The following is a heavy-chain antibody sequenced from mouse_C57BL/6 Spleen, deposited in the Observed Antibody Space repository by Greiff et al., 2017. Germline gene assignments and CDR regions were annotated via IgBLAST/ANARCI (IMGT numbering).Heavy chain of an antibody. Sequence: ESGPGLVKPSQSLSLTCSVTGYSITSGYYWNWIRQFPGNKLEWMGYISYDGSNNYNPSLKNRISITRDTSKNQFFLKLNSVTTEDTATYYCANYYGSSYPFAYWGQGTLVTVSA. V-gene: IGHV3-6*01. J-gene: IGHJ3*01. D-gene: IGHD1-1*01. CDR2: ISYDGSN. CDR3: ANYYGSSYPFAY. CDR1: GYSITSGYY.